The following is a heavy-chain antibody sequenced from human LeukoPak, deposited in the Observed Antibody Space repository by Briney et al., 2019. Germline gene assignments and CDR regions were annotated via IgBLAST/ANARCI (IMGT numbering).Heavy chain of an antibody. J-gene: IGHJ4*02. D-gene: IGHD3-10*01. Sequence: SETLSLTCTVSGGSISSYYWSWIRQPAGKGLEWIGRIYTSGSTNYNPSLKSRVTMSVDTSKNQFSLKLSSVTAADTAVYYCAGSAHSREVWFGESRGGYFDYWGQGTLVTVSS. V-gene: IGHV4-4*07. CDR1: GGSISSYY. CDR2: IYTSGST. CDR3: AGSAHSREVWFGESRGGYFDY.